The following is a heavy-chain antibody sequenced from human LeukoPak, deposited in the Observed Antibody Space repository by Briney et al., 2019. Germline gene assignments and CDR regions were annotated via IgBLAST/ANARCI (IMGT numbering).Heavy chain of an antibody. CDR2: VYYSGST. Sequence: SETLSLTCTVSGGSISSYYWSWIRQPPGKGLEWIGYVYYSGSTNYNPSLKSRVTISVDTSKNQFSLKLSSVTAADTAVYYCAREGTTVTHDDASDIWGQGTMVTVSS. CDR1: GGSISSYY. CDR3: AREGTTVTHDDASDI. D-gene: IGHD4-17*01. J-gene: IGHJ3*02. V-gene: IGHV4-59*01.